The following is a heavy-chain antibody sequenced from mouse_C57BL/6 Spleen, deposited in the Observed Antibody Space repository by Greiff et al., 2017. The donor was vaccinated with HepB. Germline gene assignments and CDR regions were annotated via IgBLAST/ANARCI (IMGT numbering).Heavy chain of an antibody. CDR3: ARWIWVVATNWYFDV. CDR2: IYPRSGNT. V-gene: IGHV1-81*01. CDR1: GYTFTSYG. Sequence: VQLQQSGAELARPGASVKLSCKASGYTFTSYGISWVKQRTGQGLEWIGEIYPRSGNTYYNEKFKGKATLTADKSSSTAYMELRSLTSEDSAVYFCARWIWVVATNWYFDVWGTGTTVTVSS. D-gene: IGHD1-1*01. J-gene: IGHJ1*03.